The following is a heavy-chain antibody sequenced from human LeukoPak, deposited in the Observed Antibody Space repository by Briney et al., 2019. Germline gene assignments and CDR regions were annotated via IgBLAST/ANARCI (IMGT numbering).Heavy chain of an antibody. J-gene: IGHJ4*02. D-gene: IGHD4-23*01. CDR1: GGTFSSYA. V-gene: IGHV1-69*04. CDR3: AREGWDLTTVVPGTPHYFDY. Sequence: SVKVSCKASGGTFSSYAISWLRQAPGQGLEWMGRIIPILGIANYAQKFQCRVTITADKSTSTAYMEMSSLRSEDTAVYYCAREGWDLTTVVPGTPHYFDYWGQGTLVTVSS. CDR2: IIPILGIA.